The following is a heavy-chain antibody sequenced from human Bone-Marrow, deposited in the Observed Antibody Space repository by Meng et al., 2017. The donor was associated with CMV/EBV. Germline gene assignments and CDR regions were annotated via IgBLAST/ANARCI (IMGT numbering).Heavy chain of an antibody. D-gene: IGHD2-15*01. CDR2: ISSSSSYI. V-gene: IGHV3-21*01. CDR3: AKVAPTYYYGMDV. J-gene: IGHJ6*02. CDR1: GFTFSSYS. Sequence: ETLSLTCAASGFTFSSYSMNWVRQAPGKGLEWVSSISSSSSYIYYADSVKGRFTISRDNAKNSLYLQMNSLRAEDTAVYYCAKVAPTYYYGMDVWGQGTTVTVSS.